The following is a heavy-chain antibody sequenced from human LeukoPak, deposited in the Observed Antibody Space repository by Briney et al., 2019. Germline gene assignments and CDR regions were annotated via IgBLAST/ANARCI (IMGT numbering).Heavy chain of an antibody. CDR1: GGSFSGYY. Sequence: SETLSLTCAVYGGSFSGYYWSWIRQPPGKGLEWIGEINHSGSTNYNPSLKSRVTISVDTSKNQFSLKLSSVTATDTAVYYCAKLTMVRGPFDYWGQGTLVTVSS. CDR2: INHSGST. D-gene: IGHD3-10*01. CDR3: AKLTMVRGPFDY. V-gene: IGHV4-34*01. J-gene: IGHJ4*02.